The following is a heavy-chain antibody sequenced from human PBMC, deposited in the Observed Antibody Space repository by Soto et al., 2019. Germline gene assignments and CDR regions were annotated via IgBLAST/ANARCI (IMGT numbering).Heavy chain of an antibody. CDR1: GFTFSNYG. Sequence: GGSLRLSCAASGFTFSNYGMNWVRQAPGRGLEWVSHISGITSATYYADSVKGRFTISRDNSKNTLYLQMNSLRAEDTAVYYCARDPYSIDYYYGMDVWGQGTTVTVSS. CDR3: ARDPYSIDYYYGMDV. CDR2: ISGITSAT. J-gene: IGHJ6*02. D-gene: IGHD6-13*01. V-gene: IGHV3-48*01.